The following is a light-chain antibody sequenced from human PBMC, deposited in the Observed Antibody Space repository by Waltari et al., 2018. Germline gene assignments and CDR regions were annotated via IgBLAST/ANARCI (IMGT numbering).Light chain of an antibody. V-gene: IGLV2-8*01. CDR3: SSYVGRNNVI. J-gene: IGLJ2*01. CDR1: RRDVGGYNY. Sequence: QSALTQPPPAAGSPGQSVPIPCTGTRRDVGGYNYVHWYQQHPGKAPKLVIFEVTKRPSGVPDRFSGSKSGNTASLTVSGLQADDEAYYYCSSYVGRNNVIFGGGTKLTVL. CDR2: EVT.